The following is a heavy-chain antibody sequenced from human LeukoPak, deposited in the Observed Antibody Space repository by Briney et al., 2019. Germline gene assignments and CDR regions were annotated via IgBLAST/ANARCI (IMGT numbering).Heavy chain of an antibody. D-gene: IGHD3-10*01. J-gene: IGHJ6*03. CDR1: GDSVSSNSAA. CDR2: TYYRSKWYN. CDR3: AREIITMVRGVIPYYYYYYMDV. Sequence: SQTLSLTCAIPGDSVSSNSAAWDWIRQSPSRGLEWLGRTYYRSKWYNDYAVSVKSRITINPDTSKNQFSLQLNSVTPEDTAVYYCAREIITMVRGVIPYYYYYYMDVWGKGTTVTVSS. V-gene: IGHV6-1*01.